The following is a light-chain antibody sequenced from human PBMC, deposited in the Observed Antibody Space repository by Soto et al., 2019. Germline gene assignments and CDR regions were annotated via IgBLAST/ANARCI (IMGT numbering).Light chain of an antibody. CDR2: CAS. CDR1: QSVNSNY. CDR3: QQYSSSPPEFT. J-gene: IGKJ3*01. Sequence: EIVLTQSPGTLSVSPGERVTLSCRASQSVNSNYLAWYQQRPGQAPRLLIFCASYRATGIPDRFSGSGSGTDFTLTISRLEPEDFAVYYCQQYSSSPPEFTFGPGNKVDSK. V-gene: IGKV3-20*01.